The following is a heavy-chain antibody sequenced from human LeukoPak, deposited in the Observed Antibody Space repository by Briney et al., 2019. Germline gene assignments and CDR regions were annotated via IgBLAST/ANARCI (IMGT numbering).Heavy chain of an antibody. Sequence: ASVKVSCKASGYTFTSYAMHWVRQAPGQRLEWMGWINAGNGNTKYSQKFQGRVTITRDTSASTAYMELSSLRSEDTAVYYCARGIWDRYVVREVIITYPKTDLDYWGQGTLVTVSS. D-gene: IGHD3-10*01. CDR2: INAGNGNT. CDR1: GYTFTSYA. J-gene: IGHJ4*02. CDR3: ARGIWDRYVVREVIITYPKTDLDY. V-gene: IGHV1-3*01.